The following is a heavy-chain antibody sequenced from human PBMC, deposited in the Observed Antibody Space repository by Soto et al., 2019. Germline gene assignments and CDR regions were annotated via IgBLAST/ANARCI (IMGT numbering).Heavy chain of an antibody. D-gene: IGHD5-18*01. CDR1: GFTFSSYG. J-gene: IGHJ6*02. V-gene: IGHV3-30*18. CDR2: ISYDGSNK. Sequence: GGSLRLSCAASGFTFSSYGMHWVRQAPGKGLEWVAVISYDGSNKYYADSVKGRFTISRDNSKNTLYLQMNSLRAEDTAVYYCAKDLYSYDDDYYYYGMDVWGQGTTVTVSS. CDR3: AKDLYSYDDDYYYYGMDV.